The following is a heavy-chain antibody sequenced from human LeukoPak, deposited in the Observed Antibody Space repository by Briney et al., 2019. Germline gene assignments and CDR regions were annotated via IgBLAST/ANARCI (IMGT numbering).Heavy chain of an antibody. CDR2: IYSGGST. Sequence: GGSLRLSCAASGFTVSSNYMSWVRQAPGKGLEWVSVIYSGGSTYYADSVKGRFTISRDNSKNTLYLQMNSLRAEDTAVYYCAREVAADPYYYGMDVWGQGTTVTVSS. D-gene: IGHD6-13*01. V-gene: IGHV3-53*01. CDR3: AREVAADPYYYGMDV. CDR1: GFTVSSNY. J-gene: IGHJ6*02.